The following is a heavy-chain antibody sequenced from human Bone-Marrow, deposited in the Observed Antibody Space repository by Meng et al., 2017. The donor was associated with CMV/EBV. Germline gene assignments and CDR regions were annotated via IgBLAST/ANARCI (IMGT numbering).Heavy chain of an antibody. CDR3: ARLIVGATYVDY. CDR1: GGSISSSSYY. J-gene: IGHJ4*02. V-gene: IGHV4-39*01. Sequence: GSLRLSFTVSGGSISSSSYYWGWIRQPPGKGLEWIGSIYYSGSTYYNPSLKSRVTISVDTSKNQFSLKLSSVTAADTAVYYCARLIVGATYVDYWGQGTLVTVSS. CDR2: IYYSGST. D-gene: IGHD1-26*01.